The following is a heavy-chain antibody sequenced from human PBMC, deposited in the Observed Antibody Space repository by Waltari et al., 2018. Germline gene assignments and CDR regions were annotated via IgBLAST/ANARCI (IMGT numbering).Heavy chain of an antibody. V-gene: IGHV1-2*06. CDR3: ARVFPGPAAIPYNWFDP. CDR2: INPNSG. Sequence: QVQLVQSGAEVKKPGASVTVSCKASGYTFTGYYMHWVRQAPGQGLEWMGRINPNSGDTSISTAYMELSRLRSDDTAVYYCARVFPGPAAIPYNWFDPWGQGTLVTVSS. D-gene: IGHD2-2*01. J-gene: IGHJ5*02. CDR1: GYTFTGYY.